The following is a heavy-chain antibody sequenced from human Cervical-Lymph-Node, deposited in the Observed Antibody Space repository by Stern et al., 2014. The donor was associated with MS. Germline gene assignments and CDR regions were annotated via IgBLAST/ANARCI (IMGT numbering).Heavy chain of an antibody. CDR2: ISGSDGST. CDR3: AKVYGSGPFDY. V-gene: IGHV3-23*04. CDR1: GFTFSSYA. Sequence: EVQLVESGGTLVQPGGSLRLSCAASGFTFSSYAMSWARQAPGKGLELVSVISGSDGSTFYADSVKGRFTISRDNSKNTLFLQMNSLRAEDTAVYYCAKVYGSGPFDYWGQGTLVTVSS. J-gene: IGHJ4*02. D-gene: IGHD6-19*01.